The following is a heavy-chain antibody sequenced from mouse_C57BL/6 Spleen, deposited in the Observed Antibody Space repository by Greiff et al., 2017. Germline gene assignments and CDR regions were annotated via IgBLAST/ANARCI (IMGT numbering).Heavy chain of an antibody. D-gene: IGHD3-2*02. V-gene: IGHV1-18*01. CDR2: INPNNGGT. Sequence: EVQLQQSGPELVKPGASVKIPCKASGYTFTDYNMDWVKQSHGKSLEWIGDINPNNGGTIYNQKFKGKATLTVDKSSSTAYMELRSLTSEDTAVYYWAKGGAAQATIPYYYAMDYWGQGTSVTVSS. J-gene: IGHJ4*01. CDR1: GYTFTDYN. CDR3: AKGGAAQATIPYYYAMDY.